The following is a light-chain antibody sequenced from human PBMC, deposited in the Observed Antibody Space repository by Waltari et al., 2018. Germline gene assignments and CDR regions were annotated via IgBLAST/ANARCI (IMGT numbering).Light chain of an antibody. J-gene: IGKJ2*02. CDR3: QQYNSDPCT. CDR1: QSISSW. V-gene: IGKV1-5*03. CDR2: KAA. Sequence: DIQMTQSPSTLSASVGERVTITCRASQSISSWLAWYQQKPGKAPKLLIYKAASLESGVPSRFSGSGSGTEFTLTISSLQPDDFATYYCQQYNSDPCTFGQGTKLEI.